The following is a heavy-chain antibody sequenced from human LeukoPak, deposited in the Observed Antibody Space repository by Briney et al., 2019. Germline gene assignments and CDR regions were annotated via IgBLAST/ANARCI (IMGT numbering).Heavy chain of an antibody. Sequence: ETLSLTCTVSGGSISSYYWSWVRQAPGKGLEWVSAISGSGGSTYYADSVKGRFTISRDNSKNTLYLQMNSLRAEDTAVYYCAKARGYSSSSNFDYWGQGTLVTVSS. CDR3: AKARGYSSSSNFDY. CDR2: ISGSGGST. V-gene: IGHV3-23*01. J-gene: IGHJ4*02. CDR1: GGSISSYY. D-gene: IGHD6-6*01.